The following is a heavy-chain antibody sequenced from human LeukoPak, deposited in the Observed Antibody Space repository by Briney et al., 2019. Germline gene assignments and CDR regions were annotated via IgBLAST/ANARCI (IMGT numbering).Heavy chain of an antibody. V-gene: IGHV3-48*03. Sequence: GGSLRLSCVASGFTFSSYEMNWARQAPGKGLEWVSYISSSGSTIYYADSVKGRFTISRDNAKNSLYLQMNSLRAEDTAVYYCAELGITMIGGAWGKGTTVTISS. J-gene: IGHJ6*04. D-gene: IGHD3-10*02. CDR3: AELGITMIGGA. CDR1: GFTFSSYE. CDR2: ISSSGSTI.